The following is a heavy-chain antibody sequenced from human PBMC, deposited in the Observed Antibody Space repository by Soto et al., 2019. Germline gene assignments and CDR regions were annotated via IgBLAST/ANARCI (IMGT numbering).Heavy chain of an antibody. D-gene: IGHD6-19*01. CDR1: GYTFTSYG. Sequence: ASVKVSCKASGYTFTSYGISWVRQAPGQGLEWMGWISAYNGNTNYAQKLQGRVTMTTDTSTSTAYMELRSLRSDDTAVYYCARDLGLYSSGWYRHYYGMDVWGPGTTVTVSS. V-gene: IGHV1-18*04. J-gene: IGHJ6*02. CDR3: ARDLGLYSSGWYRHYYGMDV. CDR2: ISAYNGNT.